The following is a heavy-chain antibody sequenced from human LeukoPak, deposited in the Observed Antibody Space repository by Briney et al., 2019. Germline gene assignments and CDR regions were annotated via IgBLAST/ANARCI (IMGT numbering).Heavy chain of an antibody. Sequence: GGSLRLSCAASGFTFDDYAMHWVRQAPGKGLEWVSGISWNSGSIGYADSVKGRFTISRDNSKNTLYLQMNSLRAEDTAVYYCVVYSYGWDYWGQGTLVTVSS. CDR3: VVYSYGWDY. J-gene: IGHJ4*02. D-gene: IGHD5-18*01. CDR2: ISWNSGSI. CDR1: GFTFDDYA. V-gene: IGHV3-9*01.